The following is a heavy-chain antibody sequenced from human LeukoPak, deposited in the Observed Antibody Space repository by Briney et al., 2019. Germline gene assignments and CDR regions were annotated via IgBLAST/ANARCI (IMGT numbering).Heavy chain of an antibody. CDR2: IYHGGST. Sequence: PSETLSLTCAVSGYSISSGYYWGWIRQPPGKGLEWIGSIYHGGSTSYNPSLKSRVTISVDTSKNQFSLKLSSVTAADTAVYYCARRAVVYDFWSGYYTEWYFDLWGRGTLVTVSS. CDR3: ARRAVVYDFWSGYYTEWYFDL. D-gene: IGHD3-3*01. CDR1: GYSISSGYY. V-gene: IGHV4-38-2*01. J-gene: IGHJ2*01.